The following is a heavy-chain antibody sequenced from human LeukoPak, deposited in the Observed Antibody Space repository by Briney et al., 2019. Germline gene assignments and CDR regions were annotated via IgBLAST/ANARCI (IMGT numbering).Heavy chain of an antibody. V-gene: IGHV1-69*06. Sequence: SVKVSCKASGGTFSSYAISWVRQAPGQGLEWMGGIIPIFGTANYAQKFQGRVTITADKSTSTAYMELSSLRSEDTAVYYCARDWGYCSDGSCYRGAFDIWGQGTMVTVSS. D-gene: IGHD2-15*01. CDR3: ARDWGYCSDGSCYRGAFDI. CDR2: IIPIFGTA. CDR1: GGTFSSYA. J-gene: IGHJ3*02.